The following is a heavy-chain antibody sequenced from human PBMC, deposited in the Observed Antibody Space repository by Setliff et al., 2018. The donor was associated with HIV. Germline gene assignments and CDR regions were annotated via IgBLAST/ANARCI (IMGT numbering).Heavy chain of an antibody. V-gene: IGHV3-21*01. CDR1: GFTFSSYT. CDR3: ASIELAAMVPVDY. J-gene: IGHJ4*02. CDR2: ISSSSYYI. D-gene: IGHD5-18*01. Sequence: PGGSLRLSCAAPGFTFSSYTMNWVRQAPGKGLEWVSSISSSSYYIYYADSVKGRFTISRDNAKNSLFLQMNSLRAEDTAVYYCASIELAAMVPVDYWGQGTLVTVSS.